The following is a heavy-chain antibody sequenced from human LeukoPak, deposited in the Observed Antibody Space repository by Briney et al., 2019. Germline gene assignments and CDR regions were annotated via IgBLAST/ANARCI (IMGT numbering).Heavy chain of an antibody. V-gene: IGHV3-64*04. CDR1: GFTFRNYP. CDR3: AKLGNWNLDC. J-gene: IGHJ4*02. D-gene: IGHD1-1*01. Sequence: GGSLRLSCSASGFTFRNYPMHWVRQAPVKGLEFVSGVSSDGGSTYYADSVKGRFTISRDNPKNTLYVQMNSLRAEDTAVYYCAKLGNWNLDCWGQGTLVTVSS. CDR2: VSSDGGST.